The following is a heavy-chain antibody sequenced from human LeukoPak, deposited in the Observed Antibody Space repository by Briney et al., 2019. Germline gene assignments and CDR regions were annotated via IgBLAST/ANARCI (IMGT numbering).Heavy chain of an antibody. V-gene: IGHV3-23*01. CDR2: ISGGGGRT. CDR3: AREWGRFIEY. Sequence: GGSLRLSCAASGFTFSTYAMSWVRQAPGKGLEWVSGISGGGGRTYYADSVKGRFTISRDDSKNSLYLQMNSLRDEDTAVYYCAREWGRFIEYWGRGTLVTVSS. D-gene: IGHD3-16*01. CDR1: GFTFSTYA. J-gene: IGHJ4*02.